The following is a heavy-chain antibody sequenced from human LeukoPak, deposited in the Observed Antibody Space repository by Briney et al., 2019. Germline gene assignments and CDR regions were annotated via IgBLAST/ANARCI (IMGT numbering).Heavy chain of an antibody. V-gene: IGHV3-30*03. Sequence: PGRSLRLSCAASGFTFSNYGIHWVRQAPGKGLERVAVISSDGNHKYYADSVKGRFTISRDNSKNTLYLQMNSLRTEDTAVYYCASLLLYCSGSTCYSDYWGQGTLVTVSS. CDR2: ISSDGNHK. D-gene: IGHD2-15*01. CDR3: ASLLLYCSGSTCYSDY. CDR1: GFTFSNYG. J-gene: IGHJ4*02.